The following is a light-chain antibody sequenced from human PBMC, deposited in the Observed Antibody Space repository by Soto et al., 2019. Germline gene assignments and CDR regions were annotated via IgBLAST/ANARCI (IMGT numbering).Light chain of an antibody. CDR2: GAS. CDR3: QQYGSSPKYT. CDR1: QSVSSSY. V-gene: IGKV3-20*01. Sequence: EIVLTQSPGTLSLSPGERATLSCRASQSVSSSYLAWYQQNPGQAPRLLIYGASSRATGIPDRFSGSGSGTDFTLTISRLEPEDFVVYYCQQYGSSPKYTFGQGTKLEIK. J-gene: IGKJ2*01.